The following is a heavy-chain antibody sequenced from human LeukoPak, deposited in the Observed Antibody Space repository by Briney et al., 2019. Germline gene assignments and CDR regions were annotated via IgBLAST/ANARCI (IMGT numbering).Heavy chain of an antibody. CDR1: GYSISSGYF. CDR2: IYNSGST. J-gene: IGHJ4*02. D-gene: IGHD6-13*01. V-gene: IGHV4-38-2*02. CDR3: ARHLYGFGSSDGFDY. Sequence: SETLSLTCTVSGYSISSGYFWGWIRQPPGKGLEWIGTIYNSGSTYYNASLESRVTISVDTSKNQFSLKLSSVTAADTAVYYCARHLYGFGSSDGFDYWGQGTLVTVSS.